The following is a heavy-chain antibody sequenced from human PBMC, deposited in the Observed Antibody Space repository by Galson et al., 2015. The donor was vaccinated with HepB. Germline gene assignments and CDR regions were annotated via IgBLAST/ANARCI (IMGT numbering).Heavy chain of an antibody. Sequence: SLRLSCAASGCTFGDYAMSWFRQAPGKGLEWVGFIRSKAYGGTTENAASVKGRFTISRDDSKSIAYLQMNSLKTEDTAVYYCSRVGETVVVVGENPFDYWGQGTLVTVSS. D-gene: IGHD2-15*01. J-gene: IGHJ4*02. CDR2: IRSKAYGGTT. CDR1: GCTFGDYA. CDR3: SRVGETVVVVGENPFDY. V-gene: IGHV3-49*03.